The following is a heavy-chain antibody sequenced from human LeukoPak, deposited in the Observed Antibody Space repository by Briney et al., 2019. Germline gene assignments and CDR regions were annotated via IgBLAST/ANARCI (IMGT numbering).Heavy chain of an antibody. Sequence: GGSLRLSCAASGFTFSSYAMSWVRQAPGKGLEWVSAISGSGGSTYYADSVKGRFTIPRDNSKNTLYLQMNSLRAEDTAVYYCAKPITIFGVVIDYDYRGQGTLVTVSS. V-gene: IGHV3-23*01. J-gene: IGHJ4*02. CDR3: AKPITIFGVVIDYDY. CDR1: GFTFSSYA. CDR2: ISGSGGST. D-gene: IGHD3-3*01.